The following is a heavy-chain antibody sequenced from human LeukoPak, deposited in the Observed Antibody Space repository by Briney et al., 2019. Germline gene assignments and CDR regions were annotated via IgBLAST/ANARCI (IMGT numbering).Heavy chain of an antibody. Sequence: SGPTLVKPTQTLTLSCTFSGFSLSTSGVGVGWIRQPPGKALESLAILYWNDDKRYSPSLKSTLTNTTDTSKNQVALTMADMDPVDTATYYCGRRPMAGLNWFDPWGQGTLVTVSS. D-gene: IGHD3-10*01. CDR2: LYWNDDK. V-gene: IGHV2-5*01. J-gene: IGHJ5*02. CDR1: GFSLSTSGVG. CDR3: GRRPMAGLNWFDP.